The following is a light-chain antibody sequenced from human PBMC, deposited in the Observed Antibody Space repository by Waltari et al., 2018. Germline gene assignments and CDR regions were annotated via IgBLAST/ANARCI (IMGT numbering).Light chain of an antibody. CDR2: EVS. V-gene: IGLV2-23*02. J-gene: IGLJ2*01. CDR1: SSDVGSYNL. CDR3: CSYAGRSTLV. Sequence: QSALTQPASVSGSPGQSITISCTGTSSDVGSYNLVSWYQQHPGKAPKLMIYEVSKRPSGVSNRFSGSKSGNTASLTISGLQAEDEADYYCCSYAGRSTLVFGGGTKLIVL.